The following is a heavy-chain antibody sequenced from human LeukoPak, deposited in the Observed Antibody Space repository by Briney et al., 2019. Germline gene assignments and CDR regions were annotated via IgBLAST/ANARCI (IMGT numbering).Heavy chain of an antibody. CDR3: ASRRLSSGWYDYYYYYGMDV. D-gene: IGHD6-19*01. Sequence: PSETLSLTCAVYGGSFSGYYWSWIRQPPGKGLEWIGEINHSGSTNYNPSLKSRVTISVDTSKNQFSLKLSSVTAADTAVYCCASRRLSSGWYDYYYYYGMDVWGQGTTVTVSS. CDR2: INHSGST. CDR1: GGSFSGYY. J-gene: IGHJ6*02. V-gene: IGHV4-34*01.